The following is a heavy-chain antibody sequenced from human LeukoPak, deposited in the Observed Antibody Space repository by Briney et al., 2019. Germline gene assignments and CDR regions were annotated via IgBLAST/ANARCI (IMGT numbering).Heavy chain of an antibody. D-gene: IGHD3-3*01. CDR1: GGSISSGDYY. CDR3: AREVRSSIFGVVKASIDY. J-gene: IGHJ4*02. V-gene: IGHV4-30-4*08. CDR2: LYYSGST. Sequence: PSETLSLTCTVSGGSISSGDYYWSWIRQPPGKGLEWIGYLYYSGSTYYNPSLKSRVTISVDTSKNQFSLKLSSVTAADTAVYYCAREVRSSIFGVVKASIDYWGQGTLVTVSS.